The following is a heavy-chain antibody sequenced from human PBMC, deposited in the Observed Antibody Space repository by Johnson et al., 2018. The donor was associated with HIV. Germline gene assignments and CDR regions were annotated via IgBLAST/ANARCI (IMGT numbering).Heavy chain of an antibody. CDR2: ISHDGSIK. V-gene: IGHV3-30-3*01. D-gene: IGHD6-6*01. Sequence: QVQLVESGGGLIKPGGSLRLSCAASGFTFSNYAMHWVRQAPGKGLEWVAFISHDGSIKFSADSVKGRFTISKDNSKNTLYLQMNSLRPEETAVYYCARAERSSSGVDAFDIWGQGTMVTVSS. CDR3: ARAERSSSGVDAFDI. J-gene: IGHJ3*02. CDR1: GFTFSNYA.